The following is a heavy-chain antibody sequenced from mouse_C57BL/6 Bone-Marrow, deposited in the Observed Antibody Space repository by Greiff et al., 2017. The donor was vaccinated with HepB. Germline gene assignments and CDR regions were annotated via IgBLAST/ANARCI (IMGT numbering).Heavy chain of an antibody. CDR1: GYSFTGYY. V-gene: IGHV1-42*01. Sequence: EVQLQESGPELVKPGASVKISCKASGYSFTGYYMNWVKQSPEKSLEWIGEINPSTGGTTYNQKFKAKATLTVDKSSSTAYMQLKSLTSEDSAVYYCAIYYGNYVFAYWGQGTLVTVSA. CDR2: INPSTGGT. D-gene: IGHD2-1*01. CDR3: AIYYGNYVFAY. J-gene: IGHJ3*01.